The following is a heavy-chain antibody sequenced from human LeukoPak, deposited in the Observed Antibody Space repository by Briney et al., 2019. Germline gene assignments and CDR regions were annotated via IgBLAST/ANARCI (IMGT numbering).Heavy chain of an antibody. Sequence: SETLSLTCAVYGRSFSGYYWSWIRQPPGKGLEWIGEINHSGSTNYNPSLKSRVTISVDTSKNQFSLKLSSVTAADTAVYYCARLTSGSYSFYYYIGVWGKGTTVTVSS. CDR2: INHSGST. D-gene: IGHD1-26*01. CDR1: GRSFSGYY. J-gene: IGHJ6*03. CDR3: ARLTSGSYSFYYYIGV. V-gene: IGHV4-34*01.